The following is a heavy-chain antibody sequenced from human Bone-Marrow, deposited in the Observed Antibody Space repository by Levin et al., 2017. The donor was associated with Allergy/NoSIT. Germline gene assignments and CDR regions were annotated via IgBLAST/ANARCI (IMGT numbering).Heavy chain of an antibody. J-gene: IGHJ4*02. Sequence: SETLSLTCAVSGFSISSRSFWGWIRQSPGKKLEWIGSIYHDGSTHYNPSLKSRVFISIDTSRNQFSLRLSSVTAADTAIYYCARAATFCTNGICSFDYWGQGTLLTVSS. V-gene: IGHV4-38-2*01. D-gene: IGHD2-8*01. CDR3: ARAATFCTNGICSFDY. CDR1: GFSISSRSF. CDR2: IYHDGST.